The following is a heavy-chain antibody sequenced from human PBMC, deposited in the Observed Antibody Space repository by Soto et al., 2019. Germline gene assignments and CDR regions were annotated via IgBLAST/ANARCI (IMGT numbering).Heavy chain of an antibody. CDR1: GASINNYY. Sequence: SETLSLTCSVSGASINNYYWSCIRQPPGKGLEWIGFVYYTGSTITKYNPSLQSRVAMSVDSSKNQFSLKVTSMTAADTAIYYCAKYRRTDAEGYRLEFWGPGTLVTLSS. J-gene: IGHJ4*02. CDR2: VYYTGSTIT. V-gene: IGHV4-59*01. CDR3: AKYRRTDAEGYRLEF. D-gene: IGHD5-12*01.